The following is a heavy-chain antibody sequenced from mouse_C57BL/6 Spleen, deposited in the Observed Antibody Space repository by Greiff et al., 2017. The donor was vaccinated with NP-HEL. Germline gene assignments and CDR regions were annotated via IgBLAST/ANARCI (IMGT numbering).Heavy chain of an antibody. V-gene: IGHV1-55*01. CDR3: ERGIYGSSSFAY. J-gene: IGHJ3*01. CDR2: IYPGSGST. Sequence: QVQLQQPGAELVKPGASVKMSCKASGYTFTSYWITWVKQRPGQGLEWIGDIYPGSGSTNYNEKFKSKATLTVDTSSSTAYMQLSSLTSEDSAVYYCERGIYGSSSFAYWGQGTLVTVSA. CDR1: GYTFTSYW. D-gene: IGHD1-1*01.